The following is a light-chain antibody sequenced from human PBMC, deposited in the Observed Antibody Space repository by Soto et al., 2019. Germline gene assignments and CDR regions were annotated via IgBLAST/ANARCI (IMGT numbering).Light chain of an antibody. V-gene: IGLV2-8*01. Sequence: QSALTQPPSASGSPGQSVTISCTGTSSDVGAYNYVSWYQQYPGKAPKLMIYEVNKRPSGVPDRFSGSKSGKTASLTVSGLQPEDEADYYCSSYTSSSTRVFGGGTKLTVL. CDR2: EVN. CDR1: SSDVGAYNY. CDR3: SSYTSSSTRV. J-gene: IGLJ3*02.